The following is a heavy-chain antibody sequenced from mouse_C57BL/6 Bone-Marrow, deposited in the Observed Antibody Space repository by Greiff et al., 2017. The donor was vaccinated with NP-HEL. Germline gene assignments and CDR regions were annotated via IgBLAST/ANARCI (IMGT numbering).Heavy chain of an antibody. J-gene: IGHJ1*03. Sequence: VKLMESGPELVKPGASVKISCKASGYSFTSYYIHWVKQRPGQGLEWIGWIYPGSGNTKYNEKFKGKATLTADTSSSTAYMQLSSLTSEDSAVYYCASRDYGSSLSYWYFDVWGTGTTVTVSS. V-gene: IGHV1-66*01. CDR1: GYSFTSYY. CDR2: IYPGSGNT. CDR3: ASRDYGSSLSYWYFDV. D-gene: IGHD1-1*01.